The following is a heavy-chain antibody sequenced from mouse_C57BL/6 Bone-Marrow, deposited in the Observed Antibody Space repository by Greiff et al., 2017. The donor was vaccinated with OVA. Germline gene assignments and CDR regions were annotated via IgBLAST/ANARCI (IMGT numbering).Heavy chain of an antibody. V-gene: IGHV1-55*01. CDR1: GYTFTSYW. J-gene: IGHJ3*01. CDR3: ARDGYDGAWFAY. CDR2: IYPGSGST. Sequence: QVQLQQPGAELVKPGASVKMSCKASGYTFTSYWLTWVKQRPGQGLEWIGDIYPGSGSTNYNEKFKSKATLTVDTSSSTAYMQLSSLTSEDSAVYYCARDGYDGAWFAYWGQGTLVTVSA. D-gene: IGHD2-2*01.